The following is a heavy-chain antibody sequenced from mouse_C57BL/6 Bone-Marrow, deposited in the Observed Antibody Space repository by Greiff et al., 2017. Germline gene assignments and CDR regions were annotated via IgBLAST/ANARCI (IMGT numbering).Heavy chain of an antibody. V-gene: IGHV5-4*03. D-gene: IGHD2-1*01. CDR3: ARERNYVFDY. CDR1: GFTFSSYA. J-gene: IGHJ2*01. CDR2: ISDGGSYT. Sequence: DVKLVESGGGLVKPGGSLKLSCAASGFTFSSYAMSWVRQTPEKRLEWVATISDGGSYTYYPDTVKGRFTISRDNAKNNLYLQMSHLKSEDTAMYYCARERNYVFDYWGQGTTLTVSS.